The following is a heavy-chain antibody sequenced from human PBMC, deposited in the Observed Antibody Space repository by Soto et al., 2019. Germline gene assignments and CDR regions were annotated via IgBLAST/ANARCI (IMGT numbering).Heavy chain of an antibody. V-gene: IGHV3-48*03. CDR2: ISSSGSTI. Sequence: EVQLVESGGGLVQPGGSLRLSCAASGFTFSSYEMNWVHQAPGKGLEWVSYISSSGSTIYYADSVKGRFTISRDNAKNSLYLQMNSLRAEDTAVYYCARDWTALLHNYYYYYGMDVWGQGTTVTVSS. CDR1: GFTFSSYE. J-gene: IGHJ6*02. D-gene: IGHD2-21*01. CDR3: ARDWTALLHNYYYYYGMDV.